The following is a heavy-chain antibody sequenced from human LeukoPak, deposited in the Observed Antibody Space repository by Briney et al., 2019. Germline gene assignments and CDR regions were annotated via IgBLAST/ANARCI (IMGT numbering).Heavy chain of an antibody. CDR2: IYPGDSDT. D-gene: IGHD2-15*01. V-gene: IGHV5-51*01. Sequence: GEALKISCKGSGYSFSSYWIAWGRQMPGKGLEWMGIIYPGDSDTRYSPSFQGQVTISADKSISPAYLQWSSLKASDTAMYYCARGEMRYCSGGYCYDYCGQGTLVTVSS. J-gene: IGHJ4*02. CDR1: GYSFSSYW. CDR3: ARGEMRYCSGGYCYDY.